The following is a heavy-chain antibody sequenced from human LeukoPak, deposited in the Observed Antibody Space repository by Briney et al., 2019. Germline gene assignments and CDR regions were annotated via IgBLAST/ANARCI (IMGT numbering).Heavy chain of an antibody. CDR2: IHYRGST. CDR3: ARADITTVRGVIRDNWFDP. V-gene: IGHV4-59*08. Sequence: PSETLSLTCTVSGGSISIYSWTWIRQPPGKGLEWIGYIHYRGSTNYNPSLKSRVTISVDTSKNQFSLKLTSVTAADTAVYYCARADITTVRGVIRDNWFDPWGQGTLVTVSS. J-gene: IGHJ5*02. CDR1: GGSISIYS. D-gene: IGHD3-10*01.